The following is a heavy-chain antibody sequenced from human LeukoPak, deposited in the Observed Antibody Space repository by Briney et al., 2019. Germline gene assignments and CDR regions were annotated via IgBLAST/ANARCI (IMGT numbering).Heavy chain of an antibody. V-gene: IGHV3-7*01. J-gene: IGHJ4*02. Sequence: PGGSLRLSCAASGFTFSSYWMSWVRQAPGKGLEWVANIKQDGSEKYYVDSVKGRFTISRDNAKNSLYLQMNSLRAEDTAVYYWARDAPGDTMVRGVIDSHFDYWGQGTLVTVSS. CDR2: IKQDGSEK. CDR1: GFTFSSYW. CDR3: ARDAPGDTMVRGVIDSHFDY. D-gene: IGHD3-10*01.